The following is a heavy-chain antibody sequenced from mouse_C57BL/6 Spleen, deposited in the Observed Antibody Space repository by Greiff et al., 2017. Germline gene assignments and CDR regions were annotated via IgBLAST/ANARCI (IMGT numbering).Heavy chain of an antibody. J-gene: IGHJ2*01. CDR2: ISSGSSTI. CDR3: ATLNWGFDY. CDR1: GFTFSDYG. D-gene: IGHD4-1*01. V-gene: IGHV5-17*01. Sequence: EVKVVESGGGLVKPGGSLTLSCAASGFTFSDYGMHWVRQAPEKGLEWVAYISSGSSTIYYADTVKGRFTISRDNAKNTLFLQMTSLRSEDTAMYYCATLNWGFDYWGQGTTLTVSS.